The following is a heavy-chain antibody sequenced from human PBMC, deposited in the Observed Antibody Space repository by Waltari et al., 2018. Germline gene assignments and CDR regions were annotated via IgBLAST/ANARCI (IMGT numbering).Heavy chain of an antibody. CDR2: IKQDGSEK. J-gene: IGHJ4*02. Sequence: EVQLVESGGGLVQPGGSPRLSCTASGFNFKYSWMSWVRQAPGKGLEWVANIKQDGSEKYYVESVKGRFTISRDNAKNSLYLQMNSLRAEDTAVYYCVKERAAAYYFDSWGQGTLVTVSS. V-gene: IGHV3-7*01. D-gene: IGHD6-25*01. CDR3: VKERAAAYYFDS. CDR1: GFNFKYSW.